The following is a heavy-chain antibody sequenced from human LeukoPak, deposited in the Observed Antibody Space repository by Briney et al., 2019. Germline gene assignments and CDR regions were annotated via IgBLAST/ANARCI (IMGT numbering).Heavy chain of an antibody. CDR2: INPSGGST. J-gene: IGHJ4*02. V-gene: IGHV1-46*01. CDR1: GDTLSSYY. Sequence: GASVKVSCKASGDTLSSYYMHWVRQAPGQGLEWMGIINPSGGSTTYAQKFQGRVTMTRDTSTSTVYMELSSLRSEDTAAYYCARGGVLRFLEHLDYWGQGTLVTVSS. CDR3: ARGGVLRFLEHLDY. D-gene: IGHD3-3*01.